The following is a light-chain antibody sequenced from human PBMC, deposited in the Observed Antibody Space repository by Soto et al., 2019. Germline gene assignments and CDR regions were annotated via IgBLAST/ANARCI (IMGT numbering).Light chain of an antibody. V-gene: IGLV2-14*01. CDR1: SSDVGAYKY. CDR3: SSYTSSSTYV. J-gene: IGLJ1*01. CDR2: EVS. Sequence: QSALTQPASVSGSPGQSITISCTGSSSDVGAYKYVSWYQQDPGKAPKLMIYEVSNRPSGVSNRFSGSKSGNTASLTISGLQAEDDAQYYCSSYTSSSTYVFGTGTKLTVL.